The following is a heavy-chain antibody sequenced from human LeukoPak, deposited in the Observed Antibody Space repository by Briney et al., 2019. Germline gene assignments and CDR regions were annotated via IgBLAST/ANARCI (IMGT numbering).Heavy chain of an antibody. J-gene: IGHJ4*02. V-gene: IGHV1-2*04. CDR3: ASGTTNSLRPEYYFDY. D-gene: IGHD2-2*01. CDR2: INPNSGGT. Sequence: ASVKVSCKTSGYTFTGYYMHWVRQAPGQGLEWVGWINPNSGGTNYAQKFQGWVTMTRDTSISTAYMELSSLKSADTAVYFCASGTTNSLRPEYYFDYWGQGTLVTVSS. CDR1: GYTFTGYY.